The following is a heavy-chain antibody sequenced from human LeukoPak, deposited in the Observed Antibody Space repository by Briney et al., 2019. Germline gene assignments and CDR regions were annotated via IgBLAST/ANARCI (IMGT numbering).Heavy chain of an antibody. CDR3: ARGGGVAGTPYNPYDY. CDR1: GGSISSYY. J-gene: IGHJ4*02. D-gene: IGHD6-19*01. V-gene: IGHV4-59*01. Sequence: SETLSLTCTVSGGSISSYYWSWIRQPPGKGLEWIGYIYYSGSTNYNPSLKSRVTISVDTSKNQFSLKLSSVTAADTAVYYCARGGGVAGTPYNPYDYWGQGTLVTVSS. CDR2: IYYSGST.